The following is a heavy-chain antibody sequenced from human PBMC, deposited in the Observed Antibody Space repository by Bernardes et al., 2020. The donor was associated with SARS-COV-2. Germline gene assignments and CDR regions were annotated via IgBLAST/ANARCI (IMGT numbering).Heavy chain of an antibody. J-gene: IGHJ6*02. D-gene: IGHD4-17*01. V-gene: IGHV5-51*01. Sequence: GACLKISSKGSGYSFTHYWIGWVRPIPGKGLEWMGIIYPGDSDTKYSPSFQGRVTISADKSVNTAYLQWSSLKASDTAIYYCARRRYGDFGVDVWGQGTTVTVSS. CDR1: GYSFTHYW. CDR2: IYPGDSDT. CDR3: ARRRYGDFGVDV.